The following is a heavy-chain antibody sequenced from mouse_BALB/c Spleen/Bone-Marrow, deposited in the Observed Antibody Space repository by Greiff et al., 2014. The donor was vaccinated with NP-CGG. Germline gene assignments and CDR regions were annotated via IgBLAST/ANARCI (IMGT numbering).Heavy chain of an antibody. CDR1: GFTFSSYT. CDR3: ATGTFAY. Sequence: EVMLVESGGGLVQPGGSLKLSCAASGFTFSSYTMSWVRQTPEKRLEWVAYISNGGGSTYYPDTVKGRFTISRDNAKNTLYLQMSSLKSEDTAMYYCATGTFAYWGQGTLVTASA. CDR2: ISNGGGST. D-gene: IGHD4-1*01. V-gene: IGHV5-12-2*01. J-gene: IGHJ3*01.